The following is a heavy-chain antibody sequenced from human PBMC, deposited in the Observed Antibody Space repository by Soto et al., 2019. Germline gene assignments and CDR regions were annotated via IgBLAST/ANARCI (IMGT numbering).Heavy chain of an antibody. V-gene: IGHV4-34*01. Sequence: QVQLQQWGAGLLKPSETLSLTCAVYGGSFSGYYWSWIRQPPGKGLEWIGEINHSGSTNYNPSLKSRVTKSVYTYKNQSSLKPSSVAPADAAVYYCATVRRVGSSPSASYYSLDVWRKGTTPTASS. CDR2: INHSGST. CDR3: ATVRRVGSSPSASYYSLDV. J-gene: IGHJ6*04. CDR1: GGSFSGYY. D-gene: IGHD2-15*01.